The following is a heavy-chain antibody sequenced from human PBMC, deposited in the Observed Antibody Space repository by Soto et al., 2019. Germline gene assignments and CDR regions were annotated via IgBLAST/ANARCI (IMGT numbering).Heavy chain of an antibody. CDR2: IIPIFGTA. D-gene: IGHD2-2*01. Sequence: QVQLVQSGAEVKKPGSSVKVSCKASGGTFSSYAISWVRQAPGQGLEWMGGIIPIFGTANYAQKFQGRVTMTAYESTSTAYMELSSLRSEDRAVYYWARHVPAAGYYYGMDVWRQGTTVTVSS. J-gene: IGHJ6*02. V-gene: IGHV1-69*12. CDR1: GGTFSSYA. CDR3: ARHVPAAGYYYGMDV.